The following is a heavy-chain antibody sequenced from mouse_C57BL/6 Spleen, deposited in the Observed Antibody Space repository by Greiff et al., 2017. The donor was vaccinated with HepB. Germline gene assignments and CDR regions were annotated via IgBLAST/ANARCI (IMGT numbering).Heavy chain of an antibody. CDR1: GYAFSSSW. V-gene: IGHV1-82*01. CDR3: AREGDGYLYYFDY. Sequence: QVTLKVSGPELVKPGASVKISCKASGYAFSSSWMNWVKQRPGKGLEWIGRIYPGDGDTNYNGKFKGKATLTADKSSSTAYMQLSSLTSEDSAVYFCAREGDGYLYYFDYWGQGTTLTVSS. CDR2: IYPGDGDT. J-gene: IGHJ2*01. D-gene: IGHD2-3*01.